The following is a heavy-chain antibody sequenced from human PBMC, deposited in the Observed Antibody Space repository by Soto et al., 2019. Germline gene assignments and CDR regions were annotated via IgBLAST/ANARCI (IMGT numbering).Heavy chain of an antibody. CDR1: VFTFTSYA. Sequence: GGSLRLSCAASVFTFTSYAMSWVRQSPGKGLEWVAAISGSGTSTYYADSVKGRFTISRDNSKDPLSLQMNSLRAEDTALYYCAQIPPWWGQGTLVTVSS. CDR2: ISGSGTST. J-gene: IGHJ4*02. V-gene: IGHV3-23*01. CDR3: AQIPPW.